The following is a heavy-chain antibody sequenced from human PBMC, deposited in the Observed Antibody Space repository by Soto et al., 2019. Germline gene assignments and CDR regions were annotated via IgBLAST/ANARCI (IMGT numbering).Heavy chain of an antibody. CDR3: ARDHDLSALWCGGGQAGMDV. V-gene: IGHV4-31*03. CDR1: GGSISSGGYY. CDR2: IYYSVST. D-gene: IGHD3-10*01. J-gene: IGHJ6*02. Sequence: SETLSLTCTVSGGSISSGGYYWSWIRQHPGKGLEWIGYIYYSVSTYYNPSLKSRVTISVDTSKNHFSLKLSSVTAADTAVYYCARDHDLSALWCGGGQAGMDVWGQGTTVTVSS.